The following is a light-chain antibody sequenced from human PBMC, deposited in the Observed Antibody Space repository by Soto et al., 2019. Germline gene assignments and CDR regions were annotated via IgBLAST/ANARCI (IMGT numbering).Light chain of an antibody. V-gene: IGKV3-11*01. CDR3: QQRNKWPPVT. Sequence: ESVLTQSPATLSLSPGERATLSCRASPSVSNSLAWYQHKPGQAPRLLIYDASNRATGVPTRFSGSGSGTDVALTISSLQPEDFAVDYCQQRNKWPPVTFGGGTRVEIK. CDR1: PSVSNS. CDR2: DAS. J-gene: IGKJ4*01.